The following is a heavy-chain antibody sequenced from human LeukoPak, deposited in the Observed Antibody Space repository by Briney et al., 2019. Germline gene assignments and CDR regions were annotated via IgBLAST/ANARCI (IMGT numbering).Heavy chain of an antibody. J-gene: IGHJ4*02. Sequence: PGGSLRLSCAASGFTFSSYAMTWVRQAPGKGLESVSTIINSGATTYYADSVKGRFTISRDNSKNTLDLQMNSLRAEDTAAYYCAKDIHGDYGGLDYWGQGTLVTVSS. CDR2: IINSGATT. V-gene: IGHV3-23*01. D-gene: IGHD4-17*01. CDR3: AKDIHGDYGGLDY. CDR1: GFTFSSYA.